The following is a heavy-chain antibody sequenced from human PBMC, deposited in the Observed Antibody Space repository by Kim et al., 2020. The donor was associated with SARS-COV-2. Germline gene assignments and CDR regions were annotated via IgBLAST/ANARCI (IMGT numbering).Heavy chain of an antibody. D-gene: IGHD2-15*01. CDR3: AREDGYGLQGAFDI. Sequence: ASVKVSCKASGYTFTGYYMHWVRQSPGQGLEWMGRINPNSGGTNYAQKFQGRVTMTRDTSISTAYMELSRLRSDDTAVYYCAREDGYGLQGAFDIWGQGTMVTVSS. CDR1: GYTFTGYY. J-gene: IGHJ3*02. V-gene: IGHV1-2*06. CDR2: INPNSGGT.